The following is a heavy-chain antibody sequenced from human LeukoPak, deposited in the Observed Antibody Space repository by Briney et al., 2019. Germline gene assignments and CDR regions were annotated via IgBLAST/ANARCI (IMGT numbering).Heavy chain of an antibody. Sequence: PSETLSLTCTVSGGSISSYYWSWIRRPPGKGLEWIGYIYYSGSTNYNPSLKSRVTISVDTSKNQFSLKLSSVTAADTAVYYCARQYSSGWLDYWGQGTLVTVSS. J-gene: IGHJ4*02. CDR3: ARQYSSGWLDY. CDR1: GGSISSYY. D-gene: IGHD6-19*01. V-gene: IGHV4-59*08. CDR2: IYYSGST.